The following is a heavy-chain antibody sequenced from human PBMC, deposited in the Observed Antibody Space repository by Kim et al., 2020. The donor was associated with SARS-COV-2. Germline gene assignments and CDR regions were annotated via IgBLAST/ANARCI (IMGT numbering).Heavy chain of an antibody. CDR1: GFTFTSSA. D-gene: IGHD3-16*01. J-gene: IGHJ6*02. CDR3: AAAARRGPFYAPGYYYGMDV. V-gene: IGHV1-58*01. CDR2: IVVGSGNT. Sequence: SVKVSCKASGFTFTSSAVQWVRQARGQRLEWIGWIVVGSGNTNYAQKFQERVTITRDMSTSTAYMGLSSLRSEDTAVYYCAAAARRGPFYAPGYYYGMDVWGQGTTVTVSS.